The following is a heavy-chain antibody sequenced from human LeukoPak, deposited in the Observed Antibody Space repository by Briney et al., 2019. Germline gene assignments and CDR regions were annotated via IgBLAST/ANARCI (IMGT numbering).Heavy chain of an antibody. V-gene: IGHV4-34*01. CDR1: GGSFSDNF. Sequence: PSETLSLTCAVYGGSFSDNFWSWIRQPPGKGLEWIGEINHSGSTNYNPSLKTRLTISVDTSKNQFSLKLSSVTAADTAVYYCARAASSVDSSGSDSPLDYWGQGTLVTVSS. D-gene: IGHD1-26*01. J-gene: IGHJ4*02. CDR2: INHSGST. CDR3: ARAASSVDSSGSDSPLDY.